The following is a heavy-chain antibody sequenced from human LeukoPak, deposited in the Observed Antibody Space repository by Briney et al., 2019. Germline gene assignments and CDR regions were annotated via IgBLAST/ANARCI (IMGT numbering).Heavy chain of an antibody. D-gene: IGHD6-19*01. V-gene: IGHV3-21*01. CDR3: ARAVAGSLDY. Sequence: PGGSLRLSCAASGFSFSNAWMNWVRQAPGKGLEWVSSISSSSSYIYYADSVKGRFTISRDNAKNSLYLQMNSLRAEDTAVYYCARAVAGSLDYWGQGTLVTVSS. CDR1: GFSFSNAW. J-gene: IGHJ4*02. CDR2: ISSSSSYI.